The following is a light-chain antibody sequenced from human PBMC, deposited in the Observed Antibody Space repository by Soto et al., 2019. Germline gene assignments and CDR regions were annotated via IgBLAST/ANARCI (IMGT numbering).Light chain of an antibody. CDR1: SSDVGGYNF. CDR2: EVS. Sequence: QLVLTQPASVSGSPGQSITISCSGTSSDVGGYNFVSWYQHHPGKAPKLMIYEVSNRPSGVSNRFSGSKSGNTASLTISGLQAEDEADYYCSSYTSSSTLLVFGGGTKVTVL. V-gene: IGLV2-14*01. CDR3: SSYTSSSTLLV. J-gene: IGLJ2*01.